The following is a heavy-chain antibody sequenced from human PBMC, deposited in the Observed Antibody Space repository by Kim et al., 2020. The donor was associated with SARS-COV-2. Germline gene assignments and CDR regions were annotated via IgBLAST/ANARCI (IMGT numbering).Heavy chain of an antibody. CDR3: SRITLPGQGDNDV. J-gene: IGHJ6*02. Sequence: SETLSLTCTVSGGSISSDYWCWIRHRPGKGLDLVWNSYYNCSTNYYHSLKRRGTISIYMDTNKYSLNLKSVTVSDTAADFCSRITLPGQGDNDVLAEGT. D-gene: IGHD1-20*01. CDR2: SYYNCST. CDR1: GGSISSDY. V-gene: IGHV4-59*13.